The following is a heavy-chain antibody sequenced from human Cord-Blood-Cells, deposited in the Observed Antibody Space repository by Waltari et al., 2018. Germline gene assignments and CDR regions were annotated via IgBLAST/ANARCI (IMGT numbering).Heavy chain of an antibody. V-gene: IGHV1-8*03. J-gene: IGHJ5*02. CDR2: MNHNSANT. CDR3: ARGLYSSSWYWFDP. CDR1: GYTFTSYD. D-gene: IGHD6-13*01. Sequence: QVQLVQSGAEVKKPGASVKVSCKASGYTFTSYDINWVRQATGQGLEGRGWMNHNSANTGYAQKFQCRVTITRNTSISTAYMELSSLRSEDTAVYYGARGLYSSSWYWFDPWGQGTLVTVSS.